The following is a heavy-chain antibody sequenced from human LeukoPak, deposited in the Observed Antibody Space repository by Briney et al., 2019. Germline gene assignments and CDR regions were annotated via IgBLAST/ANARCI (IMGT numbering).Heavy chain of an antibody. CDR2: INWNSNNI. CDR1: GFTFDDYA. Sequence: GGSLRLSCAASGFTFDDYAMHWVRQAPGKGLEWVSGINWNSNNIDYADSVKGRFTISRDNSKNTLYLQMNSLRAEDSAVYYCARGGWELPFDYWGQGTLVTVSS. J-gene: IGHJ4*02. D-gene: IGHD1-26*01. V-gene: IGHV3-9*01. CDR3: ARGGWELPFDY.